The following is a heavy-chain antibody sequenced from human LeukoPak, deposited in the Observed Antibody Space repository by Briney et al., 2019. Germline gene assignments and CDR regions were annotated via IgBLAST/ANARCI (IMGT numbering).Heavy chain of an antibody. Sequence: PGGSLRLSCTASGHTFKTYAMTWVRQAPGKGLECVSAIGPSGRRTYYADSVRGRFTISRDNSKNTLYLQINSQRAEDTAIYYCAKDPMVRGATYDYWGQGTLVTVSS. D-gene: IGHD3-10*01. J-gene: IGHJ4*02. CDR1: GHTFKTYA. CDR2: IGPSGRRT. V-gene: IGHV3-23*01. CDR3: AKDPMVRGATYDY.